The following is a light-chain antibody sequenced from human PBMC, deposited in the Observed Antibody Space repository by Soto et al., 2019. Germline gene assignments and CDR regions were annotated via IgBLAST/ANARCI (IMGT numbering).Light chain of an antibody. V-gene: IGKV1-5*03. CDR3: QQYNSYRT. J-gene: IGKJ1*01. CDR2: KAS. CDR1: QSISSW. Sequence: GDRVTITCRTSQSISSWLAWYQQKPGKAPKLLIYKASSLESGVPSRFSGSGSGTEFTLTISSLQPDDFATYYCQQYNSYRTFGQGTKVDIK.